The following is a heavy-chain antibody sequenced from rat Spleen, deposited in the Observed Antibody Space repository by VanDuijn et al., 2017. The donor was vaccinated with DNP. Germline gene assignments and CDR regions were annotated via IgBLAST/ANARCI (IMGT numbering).Heavy chain of an antibody. CDR2: ITNSGGST. J-gene: IGHJ2*01. Sequence: EVQLVESGGGLVQPGRSLKLSCAASGFTFSNYGMAWVRQAPTKGLEWVASITNSGGSTYYRDSVKGRFTISRDNAKSTLYLQMDSLRSEDTATYYCTTAAYYSSHYWGQGVMVTVSS. D-gene: IGHD1-2*01. CDR1: GFTFSNYG. CDR3: TTAAYYSSHY. V-gene: IGHV5-27*01.